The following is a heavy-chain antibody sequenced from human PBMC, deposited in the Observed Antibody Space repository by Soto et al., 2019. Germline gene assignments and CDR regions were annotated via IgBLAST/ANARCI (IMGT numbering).Heavy chain of an antibody. CDR1: GGSISSSNW. CDR3: ARAHCSSTSCYRKYNWFDP. Sequence: QVQLQESGPGLVKPSGPLSLTCAVSGGSISSSNWWSWVRQPPGKGLEWIGEIYHSGSTNYNPSLKSRVTISVDKSKNQFSLKLSSVTAADTAVYYCARAHCSSTSCYRKYNWFDPWGQGTLVTVSS. J-gene: IGHJ5*02. V-gene: IGHV4-4*02. CDR2: IYHSGST. D-gene: IGHD2-2*01.